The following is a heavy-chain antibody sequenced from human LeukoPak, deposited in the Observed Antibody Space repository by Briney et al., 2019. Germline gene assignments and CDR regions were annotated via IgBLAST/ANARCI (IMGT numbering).Heavy chain of an antibody. Sequence: HAGGSLRLSCIASGFTFGDYAMSWFRQAPGKGLEWVGFIRSKAYGGTTEYAASVKGRFTISRDDSKSIAYLQMNSLKTEDTAVYYCTRGTFVLPFYYYYYMDVWGKGTTVTVSS. D-gene: IGHD2-15*01. CDR1: GFTFGDYA. CDR3: TRGTFVLPFYYYYYMDV. V-gene: IGHV3-49*03. CDR2: IRSKAYGGTT. J-gene: IGHJ6*03.